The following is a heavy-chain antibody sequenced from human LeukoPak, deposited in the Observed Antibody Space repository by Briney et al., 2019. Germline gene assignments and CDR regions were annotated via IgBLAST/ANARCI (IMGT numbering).Heavy chain of an antibody. V-gene: IGHV3-23*01. CDR3: AKDRGGRLLQFVY. CDR2: VSGSGATT. Sequence: GGSLRLSCAASAFTFSSYAMSSVRQAPGKGLEWVSTVSGSGATTYYADSVKGRFTISRDNSKNTLYLQMNSLRAEDTAVYYCAKDRGGRLLQFVYWGQGTLVTVSS. D-gene: IGHD5-24*01. J-gene: IGHJ4*02. CDR1: AFTFSSYA.